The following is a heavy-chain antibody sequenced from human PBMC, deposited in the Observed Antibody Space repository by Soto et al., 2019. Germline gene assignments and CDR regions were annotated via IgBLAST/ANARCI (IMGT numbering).Heavy chain of an antibody. CDR3: ARDRAGGSYYYYYYYYGMDV. J-gene: IGHJ6*02. CDR1: GFTFSSYA. D-gene: IGHD1-26*01. Sequence: GGSLRLSCAASGFTFSSYAMHWVRQAPGKGLEWVAVISYDGSNKYYADSVKGRFTISRDNSKNTLYLQMNSLRAEDTAVYYCARDRAGGSYYYYYYYYGMDVWGQGTTVTVSS. CDR2: ISYDGSNK. V-gene: IGHV3-30*04.